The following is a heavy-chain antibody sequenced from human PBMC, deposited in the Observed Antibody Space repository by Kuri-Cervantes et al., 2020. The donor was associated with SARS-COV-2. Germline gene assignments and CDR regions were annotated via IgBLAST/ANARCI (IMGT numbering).Heavy chain of an antibody. CDR3: ARVYYHGWGSDSTGRVDY. J-gene: IGHJ4*02. CDR2: ISAYNGNT. CDR1: GYTFTTYG. Sequence: ASVKVSCKASGYTFTTYGISWVRQAPGQGLEWMGWISAYNGNTNFAQKFQGRVTMTTDTSTSTSYMELRSLRSDDTAVYYCARVYYHGWGSDSTGRVDYWGQGTLVTVSS. V-gene: IGHV1-18*01. D-gene: IGHD3-10*01.